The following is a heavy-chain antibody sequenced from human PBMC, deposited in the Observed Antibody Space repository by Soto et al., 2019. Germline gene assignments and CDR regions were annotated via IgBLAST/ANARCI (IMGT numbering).Heavy chain of an antibody. V-gene: IGHV3-30-3*01. Sequence: QVHLVESGGGVVQPGRSLRLSCAASGFTFSRHPMHWVRQAPGKGLEWVAIISYDGSSKHDADSVKGRFTISRDNSKTTLYLEMNSLRGEDTAVYYCARDFGNGVDYWGQGTLVTVSS. D-gene: IGHD4-17*01. J-gene: IGHJ4*02. CDR2: ISYDGSSK. CDR3: ARDFGNGVDY. CDR1: GFTFSRHP.